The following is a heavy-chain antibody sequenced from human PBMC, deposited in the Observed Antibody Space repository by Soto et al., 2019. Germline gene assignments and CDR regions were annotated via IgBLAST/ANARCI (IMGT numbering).Heavy chain of an antibody. V-gene: IGHV1-18*01. D-gene: IGHD3-16*01. CDR3: AIGGTQIDY. Sequence: QVQLVQSGAEVKKPGASVKVSCKASGYTFTNFGISWVRQAPGQGLEWMGWISAYNGNTNYAQKFEGRVTMTTDTTASTAYMEVRSLRFDDTAVYYCAIGGTQIDYWGQGTLVTVSS. J-gene: IGHJ4*02. CDR2: ISAYNGNT. CDR1: GYTFTNFG.